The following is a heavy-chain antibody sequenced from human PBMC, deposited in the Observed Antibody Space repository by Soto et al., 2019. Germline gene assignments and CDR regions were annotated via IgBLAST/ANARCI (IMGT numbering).Heavy chain of an antibody. CDR1: GFTFSDHY. J-gene: IGHJ6*02. D-gene: IGHD2-15*01. Sequence: GGSLRLSCVGSGFTFSDHYMDWVRQAPGKGLEWLGRIRDKGNGYTTEYAASVKGRFIVSRDDSKNSVYLQMNSLKTEDTAFYYCARAKPYSPMDVWGQGTTVTVSS. V-gene: IGHV3-72*01. CDR2: IRDKGNGYTT. CDR3: ARAKPYSPMDV.